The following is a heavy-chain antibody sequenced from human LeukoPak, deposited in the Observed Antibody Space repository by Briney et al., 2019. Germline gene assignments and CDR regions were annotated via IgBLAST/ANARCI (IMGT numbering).Heavy chain of an antibody. J-gene: IGHJ5*02. CDR3: ARETVAAPLLGNWFDP. D-gene: IGHD6-19*01. CDR1: GGSISSGDYY. V-gene: IGHV4-30-4*01. Sequence: SETLSLTCTVSGGSISSGDYYWSWIRQPPGKGLEWIGYIYYSGSTYYNPSLKSRVTISVDTSKNQFSLKLSSVTAADTAVYYCARETVAAPLLGNWFDPWGQGTLVTVSS. CDR2: IYYSGST.